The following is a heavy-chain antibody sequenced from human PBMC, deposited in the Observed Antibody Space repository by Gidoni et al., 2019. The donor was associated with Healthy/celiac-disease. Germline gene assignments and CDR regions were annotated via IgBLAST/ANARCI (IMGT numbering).Heavy chain of an antibody. CDR2: IYYSGST. V-gene: IGHV4-39*07. CDR1: GGSISSSSYY. Sequence: QLQLQESGPGLVKPSETLSLTCTVSGGSISSSSYYWGWIRQPPGKGLEWIGSIYYSGSTYYNPSLKSRVTISVDTSKNQFSLKLTSVTAADTAVYYCARAGGEDVVVVAAEDAFDIWGQGTMVTVSS. J-gene: IGHJ3*02. CDR3: ARAGGEDVVVVAAEDAFDI. D-gene: IGHD2-15*01.